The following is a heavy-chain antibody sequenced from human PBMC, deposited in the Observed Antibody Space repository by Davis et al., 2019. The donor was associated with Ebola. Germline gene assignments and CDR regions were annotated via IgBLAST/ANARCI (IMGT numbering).Heavy chain of an antibody. CDR3: YASYGDLDY. Sequence: GESLKISCAASGFTVSSNYMSWVRQAPGKGLEWVSVIYSGGSTNYADSVKGRFTISRDNAKNSLYLQMNSLRDEDTAVYYCYASYGDLDYWGQGTLVTVSS. CDR1: GFTVSSNY. V-gene: IGHV3-53*01. CDR2: IYSGGST. J-gene: IGHJ4*02. D-gene: IGHD4-17*01.